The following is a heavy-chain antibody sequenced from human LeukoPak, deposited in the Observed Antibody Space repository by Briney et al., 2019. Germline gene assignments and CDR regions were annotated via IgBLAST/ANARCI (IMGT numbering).Heavy chain of an antibody. D-gene: IGHD5-18*01. Sequence: SETLSLTCAVYGGSFSGYYWSWIRQPPGKGLEWIGSIYHSGTTYSGSTYYNPSLKSRVTISLDTSKNQFSLKVGSMTTADTAVYYCARAGGYGLIDYWGQGTMVTVSS. V-gene: IGHV4-34*01. CDR3: ARAGGYGLIDY. CDR1: GGSFSGYY. CDR2: IYHSGTTYSGST. J-gene: IGHJ4*02.